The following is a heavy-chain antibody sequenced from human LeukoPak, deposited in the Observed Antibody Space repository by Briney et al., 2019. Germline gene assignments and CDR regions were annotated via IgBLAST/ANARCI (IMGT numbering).Heavy chain of an antibody. J-gene: IGHJ4*02. D-gene: IGHD3-3*02. CDR3: ARGTLAYYFES. CDR1: GGSVTTHY. Sequence: SQTLSLTCTVSGGSVTTHYWRWIRQSPGKGLEWIGYVYYTESANFNPSLKSRATISVDTSRNQFSLQLSYVTAADTAVYYCARGTLAYYFESWGQGTLVTVSS. CDR2: VYYTESA. V-gene: IGHV4-59*02.